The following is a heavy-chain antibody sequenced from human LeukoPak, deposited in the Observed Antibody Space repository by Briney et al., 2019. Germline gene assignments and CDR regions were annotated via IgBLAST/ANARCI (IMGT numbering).Heavy chain of an antibody. D-gene: IGHD6-13*01. V-gene: IGHV3-53*04. CDR3: TKDSVAAAGTAWFDP. Sequence: GGSLRLSCAASGFTVSSNYMSWVRQAPGKGLEWVSVIYSGGSTYYADSVKGRFTISRHNSKNTLYLQMNSLRAEDTAVYYCTKDSVAAAGTAWFDPWGQGTLVTVSS. J-gene: IGHJ5*02. CDR1: GFTVSSNY. CDR2: IYSGGST.